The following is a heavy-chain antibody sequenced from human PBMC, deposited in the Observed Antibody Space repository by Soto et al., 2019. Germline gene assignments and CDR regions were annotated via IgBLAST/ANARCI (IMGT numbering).Heavy chain of an antibody. D-gene: IGHD3-9*01. Sequence: QVHLVDSGGGVVQPGRSLRLSCTTSGFLFNTYAMHWVRQAPGKGLEWVAVLSHDGSRSYHADSVKGRFTISRDNSKNTLYLQMNSLTTEDTAVYYCARPGSGYDVLTGQYFYYYHTVDVWGQGTTVTVSS. J-gene: IGHJ6*02. CDR2: LSHDGSRS. CDR3: ARPGSGYDVLTGQYFYYYHTVDV. V-gene: IGHV3-30-3*01. CDR1: GFLFNTYA.